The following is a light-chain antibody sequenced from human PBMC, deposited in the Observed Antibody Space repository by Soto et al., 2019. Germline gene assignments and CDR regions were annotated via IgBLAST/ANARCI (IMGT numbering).Light chain of an antibody. CDR3: QQYKNWPL. J-gene: IGKJ5*01. V-gene: IGKV3-15*01. CDR2: GAS. CDR1: QSVRNN. Sequence: ETVLTQSPCTLSLYNGERATLSCRASQSVRNNYLAWYQQKPGQAPRLLLYGASTRATGIPVRFSGSGFGTEFTLTISSLQSEDFAVYYCQQYKNWPLFGQGTRLEIK.